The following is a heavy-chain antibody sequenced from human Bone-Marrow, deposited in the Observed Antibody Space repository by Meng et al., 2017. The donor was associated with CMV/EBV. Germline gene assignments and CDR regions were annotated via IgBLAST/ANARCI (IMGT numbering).Heavy chain of an antibody. CDR3: ANDPPFNSWPNY. D-gene: IGHD5-12*01. CDR2: ISGSGGST. Sequence: GESLKISCAASGFTFSSYAMSWVRQAPGKGLEWVSAISGSGGSTYHADSVKGRFTISRDNSKNTLYLQLNSLRAEDTAVYYCANDPPFNSWPNYWGQGTLVTVSS. CDR1: GFTFSSYA. J-gene: IGHJ4*02. V-gene: IGHV3-23*01.